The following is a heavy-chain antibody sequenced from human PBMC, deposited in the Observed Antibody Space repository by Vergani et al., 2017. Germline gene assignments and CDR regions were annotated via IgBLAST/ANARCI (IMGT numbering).Heavy chain of an antibody. V-gene: IGHV1-24*01. Sequence: QVQLVQSGSEVRKPGASVKVFCQVSGYSLTELTIHWVRQAPGKGLEWMGGFDPEHGEVTFAHHIQGRVTMTEDRSTDTAYMELSSLRPEDTALYYRAIVTDYYDSSGYYLDYWGQGTLVTVSS. CDR1: GYSLTELT. CDR2: FDPEHGEV. CDR3: AIVTDYYDSSGYYLDY. J-gene: IGHJ4*02. D-gene: IGHD3-22*01.